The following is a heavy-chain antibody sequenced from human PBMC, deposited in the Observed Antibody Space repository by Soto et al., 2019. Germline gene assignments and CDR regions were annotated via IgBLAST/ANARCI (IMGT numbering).Heavy chain of an antibody. CDR3: VADWGSSSRFDP. V-gene: IGHV4-39*01. Sequence: SETLSLTCTVSGGSITGSSYHWGWIRQTTGKGLEWIGTIYYTGSASYNPSLKSRVTMSVDTSKNQFSLKLNSVTAADTAVYYCVADWGSSSRFDPWGQGSLVTVSS. D-gene: IGHD6-6*01. CDR2: IYYTGSA. J-gene: IGHJ5*02. CDR1: GGSITGSSYH.